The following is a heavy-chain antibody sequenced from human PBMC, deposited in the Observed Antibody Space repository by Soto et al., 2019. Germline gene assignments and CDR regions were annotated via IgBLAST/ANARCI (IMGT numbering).Heavy chain of an antibody. CDR2: LSYDGSNI. D-gene: IGHD5-18*01. CDR3: ARGPIGDAAMVTNYFDY. CDR1: GFTFSNYA. V-gene: IGHV3-30-3*01. Sequence: GGSLRLSCAASGFTFSNYAIHWVRQAPGKGLEWVAVLSYDGSNIHYADSVKGRFTVSRDNSKNTLFLQMNSLRPEDTALYYCARGPIGDAAMVTNYFDYWGQGTLVTVYS. J-gene: IGHJ4*02.